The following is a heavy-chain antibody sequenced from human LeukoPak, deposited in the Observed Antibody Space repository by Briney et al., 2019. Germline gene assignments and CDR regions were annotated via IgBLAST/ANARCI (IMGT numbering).Heavy chain of an antibody. Sequence: GGTTYYPDSVEGQFTISRDTSKNTVSLQMNSLRAEDTAIYYCAKSVSPGGYVGSLYFFDDWGQGTLVTVSS. V-gene: IGHV3-23*01. D-gene: IGHD1-26*01. CDR3: AKSVSPGGYVGSLYFFDD. CDR2: GGTT. J-gene: IGHJ4*02.